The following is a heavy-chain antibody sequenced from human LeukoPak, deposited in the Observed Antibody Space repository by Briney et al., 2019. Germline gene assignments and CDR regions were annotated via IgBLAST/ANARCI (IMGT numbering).Heavy chain of an antibody. CDR1: GGSISSSSYY. CDR3: ARVPSRIAAAYYFDY. D-gene: IGHD6-13*01. V-gene: IGHV4-39*07. CDR2: IYYSGST. J-gene: IGHJ4*02. Sequence: SETLSLTCTVSGGSISSSSYYWGWIRQPPGKGLEWIGSIYYSGSTYYNPSLKSRVTISVDTSKSQFSLKLSSVTAADTAVYYCARVPSRIAAAYYFDYWGQGTLVTVSS.